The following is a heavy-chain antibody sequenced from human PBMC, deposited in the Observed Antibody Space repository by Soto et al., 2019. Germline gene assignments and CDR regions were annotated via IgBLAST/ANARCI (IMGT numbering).Heavy chain of an antibody. CDR2: ISSSGSTI. CDR1: GFTFSDYY. Sequence: GSLRLSCAASGFTFSDYYMSWIRQAPGKGLEWVSYISSSGSTIYYADSVKGRFTISRDNAKNSLYLQMNSLRAEDTAVYYCARDSYHGDYFDYWGQGTLVTVSS. J-gene: IGHJ4*02. CDR3: ARDSYHGDYFDY. D-gene: IGHD4-17*01. V-gene: IGHV3-11*01.